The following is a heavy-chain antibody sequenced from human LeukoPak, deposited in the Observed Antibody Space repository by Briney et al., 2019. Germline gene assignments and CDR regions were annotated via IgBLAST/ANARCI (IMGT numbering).Heavy chain of an antibody. D-gene: IGHD4-17*01. J-gene: IGHJ4*02. V-gene: IGHV1-18*01. CDR1: GYTFTSYG. CDR3: AREPTTVTTFNYFDY. Sequence: GASVKVSCKASGYTFTSYGISWVRQAPGQGLEWMGWISAYNGNTNYAQKLQGRVTMTTDTSTGTAYMELRSLRSDDTAVYYCAREPTTVTTFNYFDYWGQGTLVTVSS. CDR2: ISAYNGNT.